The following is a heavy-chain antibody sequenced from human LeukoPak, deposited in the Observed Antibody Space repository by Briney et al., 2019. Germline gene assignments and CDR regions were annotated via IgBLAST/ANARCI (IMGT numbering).Heavy chain of an antibody. CDR3: ARGELSVSHNVMDV. D-gene: IGHD1-26*01. Sequence: VASVKVSCKASGYTFTGYYMHWVRQAPGQGLEWMGWINPNSGGTNYAQKFQGRVTMTRDTSISTAYMELSRLRSDDTAVYYCARGELSVSHNVMDVWGQGTTVTVSS. V-gene: IGHV1-2*02. CDR1: GYTFTGYY. J-gene: IGHJ6*02. CDR2: INPNSGGT.